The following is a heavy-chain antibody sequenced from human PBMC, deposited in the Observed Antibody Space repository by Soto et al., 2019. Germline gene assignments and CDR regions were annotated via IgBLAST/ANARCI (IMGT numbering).Heavy chain of an antibody. J-gene: IGHJ4*02. CDR3: AKEATNINNFDY. D-gene: IGHD1-26*01. CDR2: ISSSSSTR. CDR1: GFTFSNFE. V-gene: IGHV3-48*03. Sequence: EVQLVESGGGLVQPGGSLRLSCAASGFTFSNFEMNWVRQAPGKGLEWVSYISSSSSTRYYADSVKGRFTISRDNAKNSLYLQMNSLRAEDTAVYYCAKEATNINNFDYWGQGTLVTVSS.